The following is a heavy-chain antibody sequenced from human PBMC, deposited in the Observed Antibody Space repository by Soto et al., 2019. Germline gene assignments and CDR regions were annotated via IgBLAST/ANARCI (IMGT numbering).Heavy chain of an antibody. CDR3: ARVVTMVRGVIITGDLELLYYFDY. J-gene: IGHJ4*02. CDR1: GYTFASYD. Sequence: ASVKVSCKASGYTFASYDINWVRQATGQGLEWMGWMNPNSGNTGYAQKFQGRVTMTRNTSISTAYMELSSLRSEDTAVYYCARVVTMVRGVIITGDLELLYYFDYWGQGTLVTVSS. CDR2: MNPNSGNT. V-gene: IGHV1-8*01. D-gene: IGHD3-10*01.